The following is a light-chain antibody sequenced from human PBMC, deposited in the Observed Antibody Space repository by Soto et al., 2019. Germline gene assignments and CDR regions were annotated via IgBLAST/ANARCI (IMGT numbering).Light chain of an antibody. CDR2: GTS. V-gene: IGKV3-15*01. J-gene: IGKJ2*01. CDR1: QCVSSN. Sequence: EIVMTQSPATLSVSPGERATLSCRASQCVSSNLAWYQQKPGQAPRLLIYGTSTRATGIPARFSGSGSGTEFTLTISSLHSEDFAVYYCRQYNNWPPITFGQGTKLEIK. CDR3: RQYNNWPPIT.